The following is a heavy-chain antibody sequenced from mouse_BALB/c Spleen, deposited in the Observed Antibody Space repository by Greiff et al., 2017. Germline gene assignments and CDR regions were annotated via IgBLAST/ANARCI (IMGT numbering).Heavy chain of an antibody. Sequence: EVKLMESGPGLVKPSQTVSLTCTVTGISITTGNYRWSWIRQFPGNKLEWIGYIYYSGTITYNPSLTSRTTITRDTSKNQFFLEMNSLTAEDTATYYCAREGDYYGYAMDYWGQGTSVTVSS. J-gene: IGHJ4*01. CDR2: IYYSGTI. CDR1: GISITTGNYR. CDR3: AREGDYYGYAMDY. D-gene: IGHD1-1*01. V-gene: IGHV3-5*02.